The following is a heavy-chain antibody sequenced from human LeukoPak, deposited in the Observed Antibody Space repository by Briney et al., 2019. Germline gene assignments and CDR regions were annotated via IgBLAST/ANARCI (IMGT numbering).Heavy chain of an antibody. CDR2: IYYSGST. CDR1: GGSISSGGYY. J-gene: IGHJ4*02. CDR3: ARAGGFFSPFGY. Sequence: SETLSLTCTVSGGSISSGGYYWSWIRQHPGDGLEWIGYIYYSGSTYYNPSLKSRVTISIDTSKNHFSLKLSSVTAADTAAYYCARAGGFFSPFGYWGQGTLVTVSS. D-gene: IGHD3-16*01. V-gene: IGHV4-31*02.